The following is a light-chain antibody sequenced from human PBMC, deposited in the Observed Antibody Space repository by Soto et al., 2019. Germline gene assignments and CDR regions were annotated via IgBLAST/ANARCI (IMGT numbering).Light chain of an antibody. V-gene: IGLV2-8*01. J-gene: IGLJ1*01. CDR1: SSDVGGYNY. CDR3: SSYAGTHIV. Sequence: ALTQPPSASGSPGQSVAISCTGTSSDVGGYNYVSWYQQHPGKAPKLMIYDVSKRPSGVPDRFSGSKSGNTASLTVSGLQAEDEAEYYCSSYAGTHIVFGTGTKVTVL. CDR2: DVS.